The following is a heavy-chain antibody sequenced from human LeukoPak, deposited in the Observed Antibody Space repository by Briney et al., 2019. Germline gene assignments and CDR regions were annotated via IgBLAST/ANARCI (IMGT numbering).Heavy chain of an antibody. CDR1: GFTFTYCA. CDR2: AAYDGSNE. J-gene: IGHJ4*02. V-gene: IGHV3-30*04. CDR3: ARVNPRFWSGFPRAY. D-gene: IGHD3-3*01. Sequence: GRSLRLSCEASGFTFTYCAMHWVRQAPGKGLEWVAVAAYDGSNEHYADSVKGRFTISRDNSQNTLFLHMNSLRAEDSAIYYCARVNPRFWSGFPRAYGGQEPWVTVSS.